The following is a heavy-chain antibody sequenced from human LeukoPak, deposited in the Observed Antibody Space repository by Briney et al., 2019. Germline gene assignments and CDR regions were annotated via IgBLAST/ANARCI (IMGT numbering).Heavy chain of an antibody. CDR2: INHSGST. V-gene: IGHV4-34*01. J-gene: IGHJ4*02. Sequence: SETLSLTCAVYGGSFSGYYWSWIRQPPGKGLEWIGEINHSGSTNYNPSLKSRVTISVDTSKNQFSLKLSSVTAVDTAVYYCATMVRGVLVYFDYWGQGTLVTVSS. CDR1: GGSFSGYY. CDR3: ATMVRGVLVYFDY. D-gene: IGHD3-10*01.